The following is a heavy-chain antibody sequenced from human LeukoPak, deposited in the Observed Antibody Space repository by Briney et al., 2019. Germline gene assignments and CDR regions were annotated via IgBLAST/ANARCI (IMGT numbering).Heavy chain of an antibody. J-gene: IGHJ4*02. Sequence: SETLSLTCTVSGGSISSGSYYWSWIRQPAGKGPEWIGSIYYSGSTYYNPSLKSRVTISVDTSKNQFSLKLSSVTAADTAVYYCARGRWGYGSGSWPSPSDYWGQGTLVTVSS. D-gene: IGHD3-10*01. CDR3: ARGRWGYGSGSWPSPSDY. V-gene: IGHV4-39*07. CDR1: GGSISSGSYY. CDR2: IYYSGST.